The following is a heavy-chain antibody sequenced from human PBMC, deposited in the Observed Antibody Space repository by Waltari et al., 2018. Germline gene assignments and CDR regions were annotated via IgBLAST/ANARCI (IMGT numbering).Heavy chain of an antibody. CDR1: GYSISSGYY. Sequence: QVQLQESGPGLVKPSETLSLTCAVSGYSISSGYYWGWIRQPPGKGLEWIGSIYHSGSTYYNPSLKSRVTISVDTSKNQFSLKLSSVTAADTAVYYCARDYSITIFGVVIGDAFDIWGQGTMVTVSS. D-gene: IGHD3-3*01. CDR2: IYHSGST. CDR3: ARDYSITIFGVVIGDAFDI. J-gene: IGHJ3*02. V-gene: IGHV4-38-2*02.